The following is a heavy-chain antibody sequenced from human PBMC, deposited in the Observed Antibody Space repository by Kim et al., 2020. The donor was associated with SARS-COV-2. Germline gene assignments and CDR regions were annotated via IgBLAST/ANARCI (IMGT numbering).Heavy chain of an antibody. Sequence: SVKVSCKASGGTFSSYAISWVRQAPGQGLEWMGGIIPIFGTANYAQKFQGRVTITADESTSTAYMELSSLRSEGTAVYYCARTLGYSSSWYYYWGQGTLFTVSS. CDR3: ARTLGYSSSWYYY. CDR1: GGTFSSYA. D-gene: IGHD6-13*01. CDR2: IIPIFGTA. J-gene: IGHJ4*02. V-gene: IGHV1-69*13.